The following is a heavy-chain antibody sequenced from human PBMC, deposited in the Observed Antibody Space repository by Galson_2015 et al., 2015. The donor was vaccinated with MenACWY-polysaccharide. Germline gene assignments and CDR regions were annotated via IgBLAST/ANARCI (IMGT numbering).Heavy chain of an antibody. CDR3: ARSYGSYYDYFDY. CDR2: FFTTGST. CDR1: GGSFTSGNYY. Sequence: TLSLTCTVSGGSFTSGNYYWNWIRQPAGEGLQRIGRFFTTGSTNYNPSLKSRVTISVDTSKNQFSLRLSSVTAADTAVYYCARSYGSYYDYFDYWGQGILVTVSS. J-gene: IGHJ4*02. V-gene: IGHV4-61*02. D-gene: IGHD1-26*01.